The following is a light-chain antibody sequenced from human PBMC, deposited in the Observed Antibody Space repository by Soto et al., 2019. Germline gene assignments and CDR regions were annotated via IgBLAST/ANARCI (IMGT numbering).Light chain of an antibody. V-gene: IGLV1-47*01. CDR2: RNN. Sequence: QSALTQPPSASGTPGQRVTISCSGSSSNIGSNYVYWYQQLPGTAPKLLIYRNNQRPSGVPDRFSGSKSGTSASLAISGLRSEDEADYYCAAWDDSLSGSWVFGTGTKVTVL. J-gene: IGLJ1*01. CDR1: SSNIGSNY. CDR3: AAWDDSLSGSWV.